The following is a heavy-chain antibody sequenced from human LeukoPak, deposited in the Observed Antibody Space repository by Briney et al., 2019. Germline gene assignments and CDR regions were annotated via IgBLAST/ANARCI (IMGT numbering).Heavy chain of an antibody. CDR3: ARAPSSGWSGYYFDY. Sequence: GASVKVSCMASGYTFTGYYLHWVRQAPGQGVEWMGWLNPNSGGTNYAQKFQARVTMTRDPSISTAYMEVSRLRSDDTAVYYCARAPSSGWSGYYFDYWGQGTLVTVSS. CDR1: GYTFTGYY. J-gene: IGHJ4*02. CDR2: LNPNSGGT. V-gene: IGHV1-2*02. D-gene: IGHD6-13*01.